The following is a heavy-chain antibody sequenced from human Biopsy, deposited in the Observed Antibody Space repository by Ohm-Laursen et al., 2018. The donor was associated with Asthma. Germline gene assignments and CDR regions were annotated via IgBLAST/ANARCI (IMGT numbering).Heavy chain of an antibody. CDR1: GFSFSDYY. CDR3: GRVLESSDRGPFYFFALDV. V-gene: IGHV3-11*01. J-gene: IGHJ6*02. Sequence: LSLTCAASGFSFSDYYMTWMRQAPGKGLEWVSSISSSGRTKYPAESAQGRFTISRDNAQKSLFLQMNSLRAEDTAIYFCGRVLESSDRGPFYFFALDVWGQGTTVAVS. D-gene: IGHD6-25*01. CDR2: ISSSGRTK.